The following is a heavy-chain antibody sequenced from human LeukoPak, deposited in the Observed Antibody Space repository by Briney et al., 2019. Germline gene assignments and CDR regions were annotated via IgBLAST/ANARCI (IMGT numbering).Heavy chain of an antibody. D-gene: IGHD5-24*01. J-gene: IGHJ6*03. CDR3: ARDGYNNSRAYYYYFYMDV. CDR2: ISSSGSTI. V-gene: IGHV3-11*01. Sequence: PGGSLRLSCAASGFTFSDYYMSWIRQAPGKGLEWVSYISSSGSTIYYADSVKGRFTISRANAKNSLYLQMNSLRAEDTAMYYCARDGYNNSRAYYYYFYMDVWGKGTTVTVSS. CDR1: GFTFSDYY.